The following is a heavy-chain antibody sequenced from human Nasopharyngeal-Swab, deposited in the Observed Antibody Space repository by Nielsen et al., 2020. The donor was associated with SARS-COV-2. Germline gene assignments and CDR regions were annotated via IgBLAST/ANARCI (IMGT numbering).Heavy chain of an antibody. CDR1: GFTFSSYG. V-gene: IGHV3-30*18. CDR3: AKCSSTYCYTKYYMAV. J-gene: IGHJ6*03. CDR2: ISYDGSHK. Sequence: GESLKISCAASGFTFSSYGVHWVRQAPGKGLEWVAVISYDGSHKYYADSVKGRFTMSRDNSKDTLYLQMNSLRAEDTAVYYCAKCSSTYCYTKYYMAVWGKGTTVTVSS. D-gene: IGHD2-2*02.